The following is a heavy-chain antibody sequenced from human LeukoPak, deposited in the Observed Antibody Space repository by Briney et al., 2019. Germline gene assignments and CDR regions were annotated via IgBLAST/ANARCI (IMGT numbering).Heavy chain of an antibody. D-gene: IGHD6-19*01. J-gene: IGHJ5*02. CDR3: AKCVTGWPNWFDP. CDR1: GFTFSNYA. Sequence: GGSLRLSCAASGFTFSNYAMSWVRQAPGKGLEWVSTIRTSGDNTYYADSVKGRFTISRDNSKNTLCLQMISLRAEDTALYYCAKCVTGWPNWFDPWGQGTLVTVSS. CDR2: IRTSGDNT. V-gene: IGHV3-23*01.